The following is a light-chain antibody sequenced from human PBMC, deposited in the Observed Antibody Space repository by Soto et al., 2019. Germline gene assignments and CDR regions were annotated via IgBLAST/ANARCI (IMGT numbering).Light chain of an antibody. V-gene: IGKV1-5*03. CDR1: QSISSW. Sequence: DIQMTQSPSTLSASVGDRVTITCRASQSISSWLAWYQQKPGKAPKLLIYKASSLESGVPSRFSGSGSGTEFTLTIRSLQPDDFATYYCQQYNSYSPYTVGQGTKLEIK. CDR2: KAS. CDR3: QQYNSYSPYT. J-gene: IGKJ2*01.